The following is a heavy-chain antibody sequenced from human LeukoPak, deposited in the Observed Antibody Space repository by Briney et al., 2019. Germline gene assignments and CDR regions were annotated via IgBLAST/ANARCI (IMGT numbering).Heavy chain of an antibody. Sequence: GGSLRLSCAASGFTFDDYGMSWVRQAPGKGLEWVSGINWNGGNTGYADSVKGRFTISRDNAKNSLYLQMNSLRAEDTALYYCAKDRRAYQPEGFQHWGQGTLVTVSS. D-gene: IGHD2-2*01. CDR3: AKDRRAYQPEGFQH. CDR1: GFTFDDYG. J-gene: IGHJ1*01. V-gene: IGHV3-20*04. CDR2: INWNGGNT.